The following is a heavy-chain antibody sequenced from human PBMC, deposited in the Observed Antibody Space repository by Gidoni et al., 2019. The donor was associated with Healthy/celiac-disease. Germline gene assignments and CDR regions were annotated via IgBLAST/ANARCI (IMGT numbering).Heavy chain of an antibody. D-gene: IGHD6-19*01. CDR1: GFTFSSYA. V-gene: IGHV3-30*01. CDR2: ISYDGSNK. J-gene: IGHJ4*02. CDR3: YFDY. Sequence: QVQLVASGGGVVQPGRSLSLSCAASGFTFSSYAMHWVRQAPGKGLEWVAVISYDGSNKYYADSVKGRFTISRDNSKNTLYYCARSSQRYSSGWSPDYFDYWGQGTLVTGS.